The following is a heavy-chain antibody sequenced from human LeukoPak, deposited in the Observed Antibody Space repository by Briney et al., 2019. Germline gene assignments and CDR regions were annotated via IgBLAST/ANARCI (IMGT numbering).Heavy chain of an antibody. CDR3: AKGDTYYDFWSGSRGY. J-gene: IGHJ4*02. Sequence: GGSLRLSCAASGFTFSSYAMSWVRQAPGKGLEWVSAISGSGGSTYYADSVKGRFTISRDSSKNTLYLQMNSLRAEDTAVYYCAKGDTYYDFWSGSRGYWGQGTLVTVSS. D-gene: IGHD3-3*01. V-gene: IGHV3-23*01. CDR1: GFTFSSYA. CDR2: ISGSGGST.